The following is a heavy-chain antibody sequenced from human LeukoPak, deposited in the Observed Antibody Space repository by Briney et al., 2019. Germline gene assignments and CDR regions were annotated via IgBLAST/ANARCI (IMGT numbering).Heavy chain of an antibody. J-gene: IGHJ4*02. CDR2: IYPVDFNT. D-gene: IGHD2-2*01. V-gene: IGHV5-51*01. CDR1: GYSFTTYC. Sequence: GEALKISCKGSGYSFTTYCGGWVRQIPGKVLELMGIIYPVDFNTRYSPSFQGQVTIAADTSISTAYLQWSSLKASDTDMYSCARGCSSTTCYHNFDYWGQGTLVTVSS. CDR3: ARGCSSTTCYHNFDY.